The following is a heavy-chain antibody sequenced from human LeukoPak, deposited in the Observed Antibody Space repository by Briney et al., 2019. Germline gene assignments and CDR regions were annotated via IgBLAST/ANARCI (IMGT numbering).Heavy chain of an antibody. Sequence: GGSLRLSCAASGFTVSSNYMSWVRQAPGKGLEWVSVIYSGGSTYYADSVKGRFTISRDNSKNTLYLQMNSLRAEDTAVYYCARDIAAAASSSTWGQGTLVTVSS. J-gene: IGHJ5*02. V-gene: IGHV3-66*01. CDR1: GFTVSSNY. D-gene: IGHD6-13*01. CDR2: IYSGGST. CDR3: ARDIAAAASSST.